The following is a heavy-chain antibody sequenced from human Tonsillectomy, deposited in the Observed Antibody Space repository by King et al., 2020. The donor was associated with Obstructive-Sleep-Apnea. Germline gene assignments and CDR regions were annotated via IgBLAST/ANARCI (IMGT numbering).Heavy chain of an antibody. CDR3: ARGIREAAASLGY. D-gene: IGHD6-13*01. CDR1: GFTFSSYW. Sequence: VQLVESGGGLVQPGGSLRLSCAASGFTFSSYWMSWVRQAPGKGLEWVANIKQDGSEKYYVDSVKGRFTISRDNAKNSLYLQVNSLRAEDTAVYYCARGIREAAASLGYWGQGTLVTVSS. V-gene: IGHV3-7*03. CDR2: IKQDGSEK. J-gene: IGHJ4*02.